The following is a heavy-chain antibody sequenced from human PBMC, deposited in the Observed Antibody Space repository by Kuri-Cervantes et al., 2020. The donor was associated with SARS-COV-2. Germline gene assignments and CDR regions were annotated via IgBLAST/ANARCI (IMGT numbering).Heavy chain of an antibody. CDR1: GFTFSIYW. D-gene: IGHD5-18*01. Sequence: ESLKIPCAASGFTFSIYWMHWVRQAPGKGLEWVGRIRSKTDGGTTDYAAPVKGRFTIPRDDSKNTLYLQMNSLRTEDTDVYYCGTDSYSYGLGWGQGTLVTVSS. J-gene: IGHJ4*01. CDR2: IRSKTDGGTT. V-gene: IGHV3-15*01. CDR3: GTDSYSYGLG.